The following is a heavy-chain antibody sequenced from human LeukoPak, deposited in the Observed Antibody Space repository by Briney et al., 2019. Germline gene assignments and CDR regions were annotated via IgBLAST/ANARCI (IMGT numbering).Heavy chain of an antibody. CDR1: GYTFTGYY. D-gene: IGHD2-21*02. CDR3: ARARTYCGGDCFYFDF. Sequence: ASVKVSCKASGYTFTGYYMHWVRQAPGQGLEWMGWINPNSGGTNYAQKFQGRVTMTRDTSISTAYMELSSLRSDDTAVYYCARARTYCGGDCFYFDFWGQGTLVTVSS. J-gene: IGHJ4*02. V-gene: IGHV1-2*02. CDR2: INPNSGGT.